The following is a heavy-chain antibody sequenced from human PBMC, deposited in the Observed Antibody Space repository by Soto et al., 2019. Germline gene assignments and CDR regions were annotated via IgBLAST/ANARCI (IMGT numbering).Heavy chain of an antibody. D-gene: IGHD2-15*01. CDR3: ARVVHCSGGSCYRYFDY. J-gene: IGHJ4*02. CDR1: GGSFSGYY. Sequence: SETLSLTCAVYGGSFSGYYWSWIRQPPGKGLEWIGEINHSGSTNYNPSLKSRVTISVDTSKNQFSLKLSSVTAADTAVYYCARVVHCSGGSCYRYFDYWGQGTLVTVSS. CDR2: INHSGST. V-gene: IGHV4-34*01.